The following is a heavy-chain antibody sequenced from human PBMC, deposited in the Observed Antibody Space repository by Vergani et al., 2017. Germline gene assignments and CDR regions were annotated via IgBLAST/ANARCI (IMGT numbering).Heavy chain of an antibody. J-gene: IGHJ5*02. V-gene: IGHV4-39*07. D-gene: IGHD4-11*01. Sequence: QLQLQESGPGLVKPSETLSLTCTVSGGSISSSSYYWGWIRQPPGKGLEWIGSIYYSGSTYYNPSLKSRVTISVDTSKNQFSLKLSSVTAADTAVYYCARDLPYSNYVGWFDPWGQGTLVTVSS. CDR3: ARDLPYSNYVGWFDP. CDR2: IYYSGST. CDR1: GGSISSSSYY.